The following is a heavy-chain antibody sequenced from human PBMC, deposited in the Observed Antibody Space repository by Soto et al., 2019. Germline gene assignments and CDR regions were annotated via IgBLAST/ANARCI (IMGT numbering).Heavy chain of an antibody. V-gene: IGHV1-46*03. Sequence: ASVKVSCKASGYTFTSYYMHWVRQAPGQGLEWMGIINPSGGSTTYAQNFQGRVTMTRDTSTSTVYMELSSLRSEDTAVYYCARFVAATGHDCWGQGTLVTVSS. D-gene: IGHD6-13*01. CDR2: INPSGGST. J-gene: IGHJ4*02. CDR3: ARFVAATGHDC. CDR1: GYTFTSYY.